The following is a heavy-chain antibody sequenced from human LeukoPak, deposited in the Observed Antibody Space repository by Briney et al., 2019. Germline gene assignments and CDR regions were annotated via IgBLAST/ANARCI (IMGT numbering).Heavy chain of an antibody. V-gene: IGHV1-2*02. CDR2: INPNSGGT. CDR3: ATGRPGGGY. CDR1: GYTFTGYY. D-gene: IGHD2-2*01. J-gene: IGHJ4*02. Sequence: VASVKVSCKASGYTFTGYYMHWVRQVPGQGLEWMGWINPNSGGTNYAQKFQGRVTMTEDTSTDTAYMELSSLRSEDTAVYYCATGRPGGGYWGQGTLVTVSS.